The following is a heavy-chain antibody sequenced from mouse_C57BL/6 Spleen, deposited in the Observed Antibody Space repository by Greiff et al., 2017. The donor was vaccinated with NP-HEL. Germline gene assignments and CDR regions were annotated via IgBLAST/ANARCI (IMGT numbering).Heavy chain of an antibody. V-gene: IGHV5-4*01. CDR2: ISDGGSYT. CDR1: GFTFSSYA. Sequence: EVQRVESGGGLVKPGGSLKLSCAASGFTFSSYAMSWVRQTPEKRLEWVATISDGGSYTYYPDNVKGRFTISRDNAKNNLYLQMSHLKSEDTAMYYCARGYDYDGAWFAYGGKGTLVTVSA. J-gene: IGHJ3*01. D-gene: IGHD2-4*01. CDR3: ARGYDYDGAWFAY.